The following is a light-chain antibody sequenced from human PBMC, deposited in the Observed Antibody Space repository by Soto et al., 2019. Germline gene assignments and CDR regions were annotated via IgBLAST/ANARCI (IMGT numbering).Light chain of an antibody. J-gene: IGLJ3*02. V-gene: IGLV2-23*02. CDR2: EVS. Sequence: QSVLTQPASVSGSPGQSITISCSGSSGDVGNYDLVSWYQQIPGKAPQLMIFEVSRRPSRVSDRFSGSKSGNTASLTISGLRAEDGGDFYCCSYAGNGAWVFGGGPKLPVL. CDR1: SGDVGNYDL. CDR3: CSYAGNGAWV.